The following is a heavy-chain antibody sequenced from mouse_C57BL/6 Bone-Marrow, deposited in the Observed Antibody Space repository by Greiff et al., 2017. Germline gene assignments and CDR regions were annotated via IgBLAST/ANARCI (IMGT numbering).Heavy chain of an antibody. V-gene: IGHV1-39*01. Sequence: VQLQQSGPELVKPGASVKISCKASGYSFTDYNMNWVKQSNGQSLEWIGVINPNYGTTSYNQKFKDKATLTVDQTSSTAYMQLNSLTSENSAVYYCAKGIYCGILYYFDYWGQGTTLTVSS. J-gene: IGHJ2*01. CDR3: AKGIYCGILYYFDY. CDR1: GYSFTDYN. CDR2: INPNYGTT. D-gene: IGHD2-1*01.